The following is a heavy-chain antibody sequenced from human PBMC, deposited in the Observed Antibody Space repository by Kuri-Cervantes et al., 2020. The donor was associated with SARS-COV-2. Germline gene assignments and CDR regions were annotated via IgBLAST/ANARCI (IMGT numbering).Heavy chain of an antibody. J-gene: IGHJ6*02. CDR3: ARDYYDSSGYYQGLYYYYGMDV. Sequence: SVKVSCKASGGTFSSYAISWVRQAPGQGLEWMGGIIPIFGTANYAQKFQGRVTITADESTSTAYMELSSLRSEDTAVYYCARDYYDSSGYYQGLYYYYGMDVWGQGTTVTVS. V-gene: IGHV1-69*13. CDR2: IIPIFGTA. CDR1: GGTFSSYA. D-gene: IGHD3-22*01.